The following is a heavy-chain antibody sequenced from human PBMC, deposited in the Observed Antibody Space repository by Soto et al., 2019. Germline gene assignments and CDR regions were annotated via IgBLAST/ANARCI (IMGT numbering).Heavy chain of an antibody. CDR3: ASSGDGVEKIYDSYYGMDV. D-gene: IGHD3-3*01. Sequence: SVKVSCKASGGTFSSYAISWVRQAPGQGLEWMGGIIPIFGTANYAQKFQGRVTITADESTSTAYMELSSLRSEDTAVYYCASSGDGVEKIYDSYYGMDVWGQGTTVTVSS. CDR1: GGTFSSYA. CDR2: IIPIFGTA. V-gene: IGHV1-69*13. J-gene: IGHJ6*02.